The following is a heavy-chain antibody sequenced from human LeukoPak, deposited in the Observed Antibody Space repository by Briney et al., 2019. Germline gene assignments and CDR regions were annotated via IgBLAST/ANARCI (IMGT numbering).Heavy chain of an antibody. CDR1: GYTFTSYY. CDR2: INPSGGST. V-gene: IGHV1-46*01. J-gene: IGHJ3*02. D-gene: IGHD2-21*02. Sequence: ASVKVSCKASGYTFTSYYMHWVRQAPGQGLEWMGIINPSGGSTSYAQKFQGRVTMTRDTPTSTVYMELSSLRSEDTAVYYCARDRVVTAIPFNAFDIWGQGTMVTVSS. CDR3: ARDRVVTAIPFNAFDI.